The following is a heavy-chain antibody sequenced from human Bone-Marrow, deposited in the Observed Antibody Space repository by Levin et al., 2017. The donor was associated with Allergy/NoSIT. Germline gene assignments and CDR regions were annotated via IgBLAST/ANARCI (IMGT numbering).Heavy chain of an antibody. CDR1: GFSLEEYG. Sequence: QPGGSLRLSCGASGFSLEEYGMTWVRQAPGKGLEWICDISWNGNSRGYADSVKGRFTISRDNAKNSLYLQMNSLRVDDTALYYCARSYYGLGSPGWFDPWGQGTLVTVSS. CDR3: ARSYYGLGSPGWFDP. CDR2: ISWNGNSR. V-gene: IGHV3-20*04. D-gene: IGHD3-10*01. J-gene: IGHJ5*02.